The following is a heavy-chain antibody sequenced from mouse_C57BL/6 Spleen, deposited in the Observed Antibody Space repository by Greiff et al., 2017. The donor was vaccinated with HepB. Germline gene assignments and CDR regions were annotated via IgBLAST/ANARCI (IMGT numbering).Heavy chain of an antibody. Sequence: VQLQQSGAELVMPGASVKLSCKASGYTFTSYWMHWVQPRPGQGLEWIGEIDPSDSYTNYNQKFKGKSTLTVDKSSSTSYMQLSSLTSEDSAVYYCARRYYGSSYEGYAMDDWGQGTSVTVSS. J-gene: IGHJ4*01. CDR1: GYTFTSYW. CDR2: IDPSDSYT. CDR3: ARRYYGSSYEGYAMDD. V-gene: IGHV1-69*01. D-gene: IGHD1-1*01.